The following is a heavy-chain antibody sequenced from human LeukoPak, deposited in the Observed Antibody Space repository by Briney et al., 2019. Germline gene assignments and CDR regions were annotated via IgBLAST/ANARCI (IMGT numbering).Heavy chain of an antibody. D-gene: IGHD6-19*01. CDR1: GYTFTGYY. CDR2: INPNSGGT. Sequence: ASVKVSCKASGYTFTGYYMHWVRQAPGQGLEWMGWINPNSGGTNYAQKLQGRVTVTTDTSTSTAYMDLRSLRSDDTAVYYCARERSGWFFSNWGQGTLVTVSS. J-gene: IGHJ4*02. CDR3: ARERSGWFFSN. V-gene: IGHV1-2*02.